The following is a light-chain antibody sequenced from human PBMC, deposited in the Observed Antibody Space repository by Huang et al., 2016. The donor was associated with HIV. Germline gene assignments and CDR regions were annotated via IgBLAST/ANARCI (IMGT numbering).Light chain of an antibody. CDR3: QQYNNWPFT. CDR1: QSISRK. CDR2: GAS. Sequence: ERVMTQSPVTLSVSPGERATFSCRASQSISRKLAWYQQEPGQAPRRLSYGASTRATGIPARFSGSGSGTEFTLTISSLQSEDFAVYYCQQYNNWPFTFGPGTRVDIK. V-gene: IGKV3-15*01. J-gene: IGKJ3*01.